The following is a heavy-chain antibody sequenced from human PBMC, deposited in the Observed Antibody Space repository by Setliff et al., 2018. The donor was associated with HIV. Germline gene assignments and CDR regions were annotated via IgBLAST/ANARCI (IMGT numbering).Heavy chain of an antibody. D-gene: IGHD3-16*01. CDR1: GDSINSYFW. CDR2: IYDSGAT. J-gene: IGHJ3*01. V-gene: IGHV4-4*02. Sequence: KTSETLSLTCGVSGDSINSYFWWSWVRQTPGRGLEWIGEIYDSGATDYKPSLKSRVTISVDKLKKQVSLKLTSVTAADTAVYYCARGRQMGIEGVGGFDVWGQGTVVTVSS. CDR3: ARGRQMGIEGVGGFDV.